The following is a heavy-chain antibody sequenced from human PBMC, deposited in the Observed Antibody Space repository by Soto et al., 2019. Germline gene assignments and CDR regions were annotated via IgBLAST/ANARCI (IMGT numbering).Heavy chain of an antibody. J-gene: IGHJ3*01. V-gene: IGHV2-5*02. D-gene: IGHD1-1*01. CDR1: GFSLSTAGVG. Sequence: SGPTLVNPTQTLTLTCSFSGFSLSTAGVGVGWIRQPPGKAPECLGLIYWDDDKRYSPSLKTRLAISKDSSKDLVVLTMTNMDPVDTATYYCVRRLNVDAFDFWGQGTMVTVSS. CDR3: VRRLNVDAFDF. CDR2: IYWDDDK.